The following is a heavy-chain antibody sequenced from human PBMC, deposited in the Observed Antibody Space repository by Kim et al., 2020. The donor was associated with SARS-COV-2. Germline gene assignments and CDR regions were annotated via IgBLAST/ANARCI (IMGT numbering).Heavy chain of an antibody. D-gene: IGHD6-19*01. Sequence: KSRVTISVDTSKNQFSLKLSSVTAADTAVYYCARLNRIAVAGSSYNWFDPWGQGTLVTVSS. V-gene: IGHV4-39*01. J-gene: IGHJ5*02. CDR3: ARLNRIAVAGSSYNWFDP.